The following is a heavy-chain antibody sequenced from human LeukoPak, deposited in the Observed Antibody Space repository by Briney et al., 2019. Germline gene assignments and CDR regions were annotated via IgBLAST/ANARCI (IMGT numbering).Heavy chain of an antibody. Sequence: GASVKVSCKASGYTFNGYYMHWVRQAPGQGLEWMGWINPNSGGTNYAQKLQGRVTMTRDTSISTAYMELSRLRSDDTAVYYCARVDSGSYSGSLDYWGQGTLVTVSS. CDR2: INPNSGGT. J-gene: IGHJ4*02. CDR3: ARVDSGSYSGSLDY. CDR1: GYTFNGYY. D-gene: IGHD1-26*01. V-gene: IGHV1-2*02.